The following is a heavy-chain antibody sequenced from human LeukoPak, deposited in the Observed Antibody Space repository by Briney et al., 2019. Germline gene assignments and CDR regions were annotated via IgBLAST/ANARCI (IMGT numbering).Heavy chain of an antibody. CDR2: MNPNSGNT. CDR1: GYTFTSYG. D-gene: IGHD1-1*01. CDR3: ARRGNWNDPYGIGY. J-gene: IGHJ4*02. Sequence: ASVKVSCKASGYTFTSYGINWVRQATGQGLEWMGWMNPNSGNTGYAQKFQGRVTMTRNTSISTAYMELSSLRSEDTAVYYCARRGNWNDPYGIGYWGQGTLVTVSS. V-gene: IGHV1-8*01.